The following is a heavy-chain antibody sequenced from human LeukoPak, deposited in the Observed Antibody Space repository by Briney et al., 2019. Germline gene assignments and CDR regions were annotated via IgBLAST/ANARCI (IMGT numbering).Heavy chain of an antibody. Sequence: SETLSLTCTVSGYSISSGYYWGWIRQPPGKGLEWIGEINHSGSTNYNPSLKSRVTISVDTSKNQFSLKLSSVTAADTAVYYCARAHPHQFDIVVVPAAIPPEDWFDPWGQGTLVTVSS. D-gene: IGHD2-2*01. V-gene: IGHV4-38-2*02. CDR3: ARAHPHQFDIVVVPAAIPPEDWFDP. J-gene: IGHJ5*02. CDR1: GYSISSGYY. CDR2: INHSGST.